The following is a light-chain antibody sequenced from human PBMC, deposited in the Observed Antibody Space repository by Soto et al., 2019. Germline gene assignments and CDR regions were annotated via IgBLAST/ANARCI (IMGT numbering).Light chain of an antibody. CDR1: SSNIGNNY. J-gene: IGLJ2*01. Sequence: QSVLTQPPSVSAAPGQTVTISCSGSSSNIGNNYVSWYQQLPGTAPKLLICDNNNRPSGIPDRFSGSKSGTSATLGITGLQTGDEADYYCGTWDSSLSAVVFGGGTKLTVL. V-gene: IGLV1-51*01. CDR3: GTWDSSLSAVV. CDR2: DNN.